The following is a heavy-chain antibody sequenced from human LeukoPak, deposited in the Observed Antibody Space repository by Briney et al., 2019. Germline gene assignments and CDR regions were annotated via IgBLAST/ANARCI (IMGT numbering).Heavy chain of an antibody. Sequence: GGSLRLSCAASGFTFSSYWMHWVRQAPGKGLVWVSRINTDGSSTTYADSVKGRFIISRDNAKNSLYLQMNSLTAEDTALYYCARDRLLQRDYFYGMDVWGQGTTVTVSS. J-gene: IGHJ6*02. D-gene: IGHD2-15*01. CDR2: INTDGSST. CDR1: GFTFSSYW. CDR3: ARDRLLQRDYFYGMDV. V-gene: IGHV3-74*01.